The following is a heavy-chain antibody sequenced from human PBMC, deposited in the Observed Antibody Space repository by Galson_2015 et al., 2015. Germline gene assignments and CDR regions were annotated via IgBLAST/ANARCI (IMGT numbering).Heavy chain of an antibody. V-gene: IGHV3-30*18. Sequence: SLRLSCAASGFTFSSYGMHWVRQAPGKGLEWVAVISYDGSNKYYADSVKGRFTISRDNSKNTLYLQMNSLRAEDTAVYYCAKGRIQLWFFDYWGQGTLVTVSS. J-gene: IGHJ4*02. CDR3: AKGRIQLWFFDY. CDR2: ISYDGSNK. CDR1: GFTFSSYG. D-gene: IGHD5-18*01.